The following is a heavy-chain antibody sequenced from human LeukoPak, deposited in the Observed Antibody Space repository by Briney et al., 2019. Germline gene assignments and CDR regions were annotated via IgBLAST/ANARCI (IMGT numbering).Heavy chain of an antibody. D-gene: IGHD3-10*01. J-gene: IGHJ4*02. CDR1: GGTFSSYT. CDR2: IIPILGIA. Sequence: ASVKVSCKASGGTFSSYTISWVRQAPGQGLEWMGRIIPILGIANYAQKFQGRVTITADKSTSTAYMELSSLRSEDTAVYYCASARGTMVRGPDYWGQGTLVTVSS. CDR3: ASARGTMVRGPDY. V-gene: IGHV1-69*02.